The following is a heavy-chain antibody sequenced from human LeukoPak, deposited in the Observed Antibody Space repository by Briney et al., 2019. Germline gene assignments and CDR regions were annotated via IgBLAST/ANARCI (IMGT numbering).Heavy chain of an antibody. V-gene: IGHV3-7*02. CDR3: ARIYYDRSGYRLFDY. J-gene: IGHJ4*02. Sequence: GGSLRLSCAASGVTFSSYWMSWGRQAPGKGLEWVANIKEEGSGKYYVDSVKGRFTISRDNAKNSLYLQMNSLRAEDTAVYYCARIYYDRSGYRLFDYWGQGTLVTVSS. D-gene: IGHD3-22*01. CDR1: GVTFSSYW. CDR2: IKEEGSGK.